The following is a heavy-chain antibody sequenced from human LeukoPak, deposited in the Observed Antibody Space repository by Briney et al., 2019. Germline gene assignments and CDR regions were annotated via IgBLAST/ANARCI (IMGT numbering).Heavy chain of an antibody. V-gene: IGHV1-18*01. CDR3: ARDLHRSISYYYDSSGYFGY. CDR1: GYTFTSYG. J-gene: IGHJ4*02. D-gene: IGHD3-22*01. Sequence: ASVKVSCKASGYTFTSYGISWVRQAPGQGREGMGWISAYNGNTKYAQKLQGRVTMTTDTSTSTAYMELRSLRSDDTAVYYCARDLHRSISYYYDSSGYFGYWGQGTLVTVSS. CDR2: ISAYNGNT.